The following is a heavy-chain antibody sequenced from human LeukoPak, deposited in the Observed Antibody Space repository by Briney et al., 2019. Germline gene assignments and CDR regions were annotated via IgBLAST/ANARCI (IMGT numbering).Heavy chain of an antibody. V-gene: IGHV3-48*02. Sequence: GGSLRLSGAASGFAFSDYSMNWVRQAPGKGLEWLSYISSGSSTIYYADSVKGRFTISRDNAKNSLYLQMNSLRDEDTAVYYCARAYSIYLDVWGQGTTVTVSS. J-gene: IGHJ6*02. D-gene: IGHD3-16*02. CDR1: GFAFSDYS. CDR2: ISSGSSTI. CDR3: ARAYSIYLDV.